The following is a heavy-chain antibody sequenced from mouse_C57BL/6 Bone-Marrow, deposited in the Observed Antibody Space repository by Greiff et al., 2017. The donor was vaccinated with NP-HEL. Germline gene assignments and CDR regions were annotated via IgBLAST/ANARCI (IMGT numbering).Heavy chain of an antibody. CDR2: IYPRSGNT. CDR3: ARCDYYGSRYYFDY. V-gene: IGHV1-81*01. D-gene: IGHD1-1*01. J-gene: IGHJ2*01. Sequence: QVQLQQSGAELARPGASVKLSCKASGYTFTSYGISWVKQRTGQGLEWIGEIYPRSGNTYYNEKFKGKATLTADKSSSTAYMELRSLTSEDSAVYFCARCDYYGSRYYFDYWGQGTTLTVSS. CDR1: GYTFTSYG.